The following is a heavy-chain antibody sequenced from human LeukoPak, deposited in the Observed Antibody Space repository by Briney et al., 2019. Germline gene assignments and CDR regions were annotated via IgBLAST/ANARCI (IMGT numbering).Heavy chain of an antibody. CDR2: ISSSSLSI. J-gene: IGHJ4*02. CDR1: VFTFSDFC. D-gene: IGHD5-18*01. V-gene: IGHV3-48*01. CDR3: ARDATPTQLWFRGSFDY. Sequence: GGSLRLSCAASVFTFSDFCMTWVRQAPRKGLEWVSYISSSSLSIYYADSVKGRFTISRDNARNSLYLQMNSLRAEDTAMYYCARDATPTQLWFRGSFDYWGLGALVTVAS.